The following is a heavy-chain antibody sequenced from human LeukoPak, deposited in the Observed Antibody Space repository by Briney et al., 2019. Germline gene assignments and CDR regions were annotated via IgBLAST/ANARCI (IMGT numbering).Heavy chain of an antibody. V-gene: IGHV7-4-1*02. Sequence: ASVKVSCKASGYTITNCAMHWLRQAPGQGLEWMGWMNTKTGNPTYAQGFTGRFVFSLDTSVSTTYLQISSLKAEDTAVYYCARDRDWFDSWGQGTLVTVSS. D-gene: IGHD3-10*01. CDR3: ARDRDWFDS. J-gene: IGHJ5*01. CDR1: GYTITNCA. CDR2: MNTKTGNP.